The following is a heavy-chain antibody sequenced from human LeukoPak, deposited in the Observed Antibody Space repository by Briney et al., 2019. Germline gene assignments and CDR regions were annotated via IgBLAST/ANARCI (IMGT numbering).Heavy chain of an antibody. Sequence: GGSLRLSCAASGFAFNTYTLNWVRQAPGKGLEWVACISSSGSYTYYANSVRGRFTVSRDNSKNTLYLQMNSLRAEDTAVYYCAKGSVHYGSGSPWYWGQGTLVTVSS. CDR1: GFAFNTYT. V-gene: IGHV3-21*04. CDR2: ISSSGSYT. J-gene: IGHJ4*02. CDR3: AKGSVHYGSGSPWY. D-gene: IGHD3-10*01.